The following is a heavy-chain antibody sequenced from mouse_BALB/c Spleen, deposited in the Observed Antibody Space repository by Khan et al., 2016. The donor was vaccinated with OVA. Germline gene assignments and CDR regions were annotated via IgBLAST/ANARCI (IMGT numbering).Heavy chain of an antibody. J-gene: IGHJ4*01. D-gene: IGHD1-1*01. CDR1: GYTFTNYG. CDR3: ARGSSRAMDY. CDR2: IYTYTGEP. Sequence: QIQLVQSGPELKKPGETVKISCKASGYTFTNYGMNWVKQAPGKGLKWMGWIYTYTGEPTYADDFKGRFAFSLETSASTADLQINNLKNEDTATYFCARGSSRAMDYWGQGTSVTVSS. V-gene: IGHV9-3-1*01.